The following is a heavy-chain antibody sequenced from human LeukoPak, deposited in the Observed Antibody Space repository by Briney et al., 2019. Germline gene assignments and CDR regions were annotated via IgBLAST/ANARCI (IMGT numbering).Heavy chain of an antibody. J-gene: IGHJ4*02. CDR3: ARDSGSSTSCYLY. D-gene: IGHD2-2*01. Sequence: GGSLRLSCAASGFTFSSYGMHWVRQAPGKGLEWVAVIWYDGSNKYYADSVKGRFTISRDNSKNTLYLQMNSLRAEDTAVYYCARDSGSSTSCYLYWGQGTLVTVS. V-gene: IGHV3-33*01. CDR2: IWYDGSNK. CDR1: GFTFSSYG.